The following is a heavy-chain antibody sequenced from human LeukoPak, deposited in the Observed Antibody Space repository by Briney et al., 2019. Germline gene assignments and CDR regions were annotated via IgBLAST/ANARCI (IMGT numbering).Heavy chain of an antibody. CDR2: IWYDASNK. CDR3: VRDVTPSIAYGLDV. V-gene: IGHV3-33*01. CDR1: GFNFNTHG. Sequence: PGGSLRLSCTASGFNFNTHGMHWVRQAPRKGLEWLAVIWYDASNKFYADSVEGRFTISRDNSKDTLYLQMNSLRAEDTAVYYCVRDVTPSIAYGLDVWGQGTTVIVSS. D-gene: IGHD6-6*01. J-gene: IGHJ6*02.